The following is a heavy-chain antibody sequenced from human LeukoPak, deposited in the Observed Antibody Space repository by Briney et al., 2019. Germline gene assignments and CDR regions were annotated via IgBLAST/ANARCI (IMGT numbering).Heavy chain of an antibody. Sequence: ASVKVSCKASGGTFSSYAISWVRQAPGQGLEWMGWISAYNGNTNYAQKLQGRVTMTTDTSTSTGYMELRSLRSDDTAVYYCARVLGRHSSGWPQFDYWGQGTLVTVSS. CDR1: GGTFSSYA. CDR2: ISAYNGNT. CDR3: ARVLGRHSSGWPQFDY. D-gene: IGHD6-19*01. V-gene: IGHV1-18*01. J-gene: IGHJ4*02.